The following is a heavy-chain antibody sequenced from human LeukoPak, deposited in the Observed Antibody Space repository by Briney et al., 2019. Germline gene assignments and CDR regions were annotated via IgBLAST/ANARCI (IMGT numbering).Heavy chain of an antibody. V-gene: IGHV3-48*03. D-gene: IGHD3-10*02. CDR1: GFTFSSYE. Sequence: PGGSLRLSCAASGFTFSSYEMNWVRQAPGKGLEWVSYISSSGTTIYYADSVKGRFTISRDNAKNSLYLQMNNLRAEDTAVYYCARAPGSLFPHWGQGTLVTVSS. J-gene: IGHJ4*02. CDR2: ISSSGTTI. CDR3: ARAPGSLFPH.